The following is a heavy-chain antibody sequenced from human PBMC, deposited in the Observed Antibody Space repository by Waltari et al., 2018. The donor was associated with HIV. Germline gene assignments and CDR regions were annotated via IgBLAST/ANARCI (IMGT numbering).Heavy chain of an antibody. CDR3: TTLWYSYDSTDY. V-gene: IGHV3-15*01. D-gene: IGHD3-22*01. J-gene: IGHJ4*02. CDR1: GITFRNAW. Sequence: EVQLVESGGGLVKPGGSLRLSCDASGITFRNAWMSWVRQAPGKGLEWVGRIKSGAEGGTTDYAAAVKGRFTISRDDSKHTLYLQMDSLKTEDTAVYYCTTLWYSYDSTDYWGQGTLVTVSS. CDR2: IKSGAEGGTT.